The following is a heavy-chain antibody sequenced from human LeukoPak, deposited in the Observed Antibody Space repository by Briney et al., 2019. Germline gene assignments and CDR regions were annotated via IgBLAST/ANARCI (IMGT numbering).Heavy chain of an antibody. Sequence: GASVKVSCKASGYTFTNYPINWVRQAPGQGPEWVGWITGDNGTTRYAQNLQGRVTMTTDTSTRTVYMELRSLRSDDTAVYYCARDRTVYMDVWGSGTAVTVSS. CDR2: ITGDNGTT. J-gene: IGHJ6*03. D-gene: IGHD1-14*01. CDR3: ARDRTVYMDV. V-gene: IGHV1-18*01. CDR1: GYTFTNYP.